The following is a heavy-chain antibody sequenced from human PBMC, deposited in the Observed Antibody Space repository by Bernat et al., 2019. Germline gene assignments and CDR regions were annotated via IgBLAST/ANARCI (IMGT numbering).Heavy chain of an antibody. J-gene: IGHJ6*02. CDR2: INAGNGNT. Sequence: QVQLVQSGAEEKKPGASVKVSCKASGYTFTSYAMHWVRQAPGQRLEWMGWINAGNGNTKYSQKFQGRVTITRDTSASTAYMELSSLRSEDTAVYYCARGVRVLEWLRPGGASETYYYGMDVWGQGTTVTVSS. V-gene: IGHV1-3*05. CDR1: GYTFTSYA. CDR3: ARGVRVLEWLRPGGASETYYYGMDV. D-gene: IGHD3-3*01.